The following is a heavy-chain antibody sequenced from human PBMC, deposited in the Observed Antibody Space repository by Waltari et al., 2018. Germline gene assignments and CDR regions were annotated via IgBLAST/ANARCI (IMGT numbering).Heavy chain of an antibody. CDR2: ISNSGGDT. J-gene: IGHJ4*02. D-gene: IGHD3-16*01. CDR3: AKDHGVAY. CDR1: GLTFSIFA. Sequence: QLLESGGGLVQPGGSLRLSGSDPGLTFSIFAMSWVRQAPGKGLEWVSGISNSGGDTYYADSVKGRFTISRDNSKKTLYLQMNSLRVEDTAVYYCAKDHGVAYWGRGTLVTVSA. V-gene: IGHV3-23*01.